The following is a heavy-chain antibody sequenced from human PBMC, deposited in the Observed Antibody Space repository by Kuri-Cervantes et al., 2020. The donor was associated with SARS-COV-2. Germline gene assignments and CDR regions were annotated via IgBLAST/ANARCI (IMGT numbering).Heavy chain of an antibody. D-gene: IGHD2-2*01. Sequence: GGSLRLSCAASGFTFSNAWMSWVRQAPGKGLEWVGRIKSKTDGETTDYAAPVKGRSTISRDDSKNTLYLQMNSLKTEDTAVYYCTTDFVVVPAACFDYWGQGTLVTVSS. CDR3: TTDFVVVPAACFDY. V-gene: IGHV3-15*01. CDR2: IKSKTDGETT. J-gene: IGHJ4*02. CDR1: GFTFSNAW.